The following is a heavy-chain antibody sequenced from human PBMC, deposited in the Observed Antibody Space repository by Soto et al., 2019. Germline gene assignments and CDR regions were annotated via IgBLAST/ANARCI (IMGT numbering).Heavy chain of an antibody. J-gene: IGHJ6*03. CDR1: GYTFTRYD. CDR2: MNPNSGNT. V-gene: IGHV1-8*01. CDR3: ATDYCHGSGSLPYYYYYYMDV. Sequence: ASVKVSWKASGYTFTRYDINWVRQATGQGLEWMGWMNPNSGNTGYAQKFQGRVTITRNTSTSTAYMELSSLRSEDTPVYYCATDYCHGSGSLPYYYYYYMDVWGKGTTVTVSS. D-gene: IGHD3-10*01.